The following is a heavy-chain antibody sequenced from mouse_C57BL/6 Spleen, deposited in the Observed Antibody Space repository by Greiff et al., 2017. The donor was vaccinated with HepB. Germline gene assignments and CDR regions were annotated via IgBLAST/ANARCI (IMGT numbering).Heavy chain of an antibody. J-gene: IGHJ3*01. V-gene: IGHV1-72*01. CDR3: AIPNGDTAVFAY. D-gene: IGHD4-1*01. CDR2: IDPNSGGT. CDR1: GYTFTSYW. Sequence: QVQLKESGAELVKPGASVKLSCKASGYTFTSYWMHWVKQRPGRGLEWIGRIDPNSGGTKYNEKFKSKATLTVEKPSSKAYMQLSSLTSEDSAVYDCAIPNGDTAVFAYWGQGTLVTVSA.